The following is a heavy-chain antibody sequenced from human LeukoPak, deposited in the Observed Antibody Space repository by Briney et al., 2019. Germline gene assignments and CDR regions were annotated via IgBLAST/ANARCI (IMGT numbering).Heavy chain of an antibody. V-gene: IGHV4-59*01. Sequence: SETLSLTCTVSGGSISNYWWSWIRQPPGKGLEWIGYVFDSGGTNYNPSLKSRVTISADTSKKQFSLKLSSVTAADTAVYYCARGYSSSWNYFDYWGQGTLVTVSS. CDR3: ARGYSSSWNYFDY. CDR2: VFDSGGT. J-gene: IGHJ4*02. D-gene: IGHD6-13*01. CDR1: GGSISNYW.